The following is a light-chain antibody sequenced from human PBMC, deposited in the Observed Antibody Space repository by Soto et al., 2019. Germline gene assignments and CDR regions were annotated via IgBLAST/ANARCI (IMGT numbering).Light chain of an antibody. CDR2: DAS. CDR3: QQYKTYSLT. J-gene: IGKJ4*01. CDR1: QSINTW. Sequence: DIKMTQFPSTLSASVGDRVTITCRASQSINTWLAWYQQKPGKAPKLLIYDASSLQSGVPSSFSGSGSGTEFTLTISGLQPDDFATYYCQQYKTYSLTFGGGTKVEIK. V-gene: IGKV1-5*01.